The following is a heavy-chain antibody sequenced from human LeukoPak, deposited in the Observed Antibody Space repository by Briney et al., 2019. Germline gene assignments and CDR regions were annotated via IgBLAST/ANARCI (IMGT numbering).Heavy chain of an antibody. V-gene: IGHV1-69*04. CDR2: IIPILGIA. J-gene: IGHJ6*03. CDR3: AREPPQYYDFWSGYRDRYYYYMDV. CDR1: GGTFSSYT. Sequence: EASVKVSCKASGGTFSSYTIRWVRQAPGQGLEWMGRIIPILGIANYAQKFQGRVTITADKSTSTAYMELSSLRSEDTAVYYCAREPPQYYDFWSGYRDRYYYYMDVWGKGTTVTVSS. D-gene: IGHD3-3*01.